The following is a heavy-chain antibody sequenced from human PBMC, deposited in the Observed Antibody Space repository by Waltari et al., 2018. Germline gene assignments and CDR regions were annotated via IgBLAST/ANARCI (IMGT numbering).Heavy chain of an antibody. J-gene: IGHJ3*02. D-gene: IGHD6-6*01. CDR1: GGSISSSAYY. Sequence: LQLQESGPGLVQPSETLSLTCTVPGGSISSSAYYWDWIRQPPVKGLEWIGSVYYSGSTYYKSSLKSRVTISVDTSKSQFSLILSSVTAADTAVYYCARKGRDSSSSRKAFDIWGQGTMVTVSS. V-gene: IGHV4-39*01. CDR3: ARKGRDSSSSRKAFDI. CDR2: VYYSGST.